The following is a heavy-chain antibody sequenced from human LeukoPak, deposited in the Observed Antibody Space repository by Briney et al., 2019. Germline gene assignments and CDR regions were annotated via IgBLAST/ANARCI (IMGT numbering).Heavy chain of an antibody. J-gene: IGHJ4*02. CDR2: IYTSGST. V-gene: IGHV4-4*07. D-gene: IGHD5-12*01. Sequence: SETLSLTCTVSGGSISSYYWSWIRQPAGKGLEWIGCIYTSGSTNYNPSLKSRVTMSVDTSKNQFSLKLSSVTAADTAVYYCARDGVYSGYDYYFDYWGQGTLVTVSS. CDR3: ARDGVYSGYDYYFDY. CDR1: GGSISSYY.